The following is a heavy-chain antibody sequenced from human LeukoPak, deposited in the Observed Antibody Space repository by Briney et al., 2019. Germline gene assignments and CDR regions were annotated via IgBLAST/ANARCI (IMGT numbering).Heavy chain of an antibody. D-gene: IGHD2-2*01. J-gene: IGHJ5*02. Sequence: ASVKVSCKASGGTFSSYAIIWVRQAPGQGLEWMGGIIPIFGTANYAQKFQGRVTITTDESTSTAYMELSSLRSEDTAVYYCARARDIVVVPAAPWDWFDPWGQGTLVTVSS. CDR3: ARARDIVVVPAAPWDWFDP. V-gene: IGHV1-69*05. CDR2: IIPIFGTA. CDR1: GGTFSSYA.